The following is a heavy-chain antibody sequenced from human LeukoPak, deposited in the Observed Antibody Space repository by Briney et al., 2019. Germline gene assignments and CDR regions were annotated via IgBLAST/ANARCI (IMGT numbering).Heavy chain of an antibody. CDR1: GFTFSSYG. Sequence: PGRSLRLSCAASGFTFSSYGMHWVRQAPGKGLEWVAVISYDGSNKYYADSVKGRFTISRDNSKNTLYLQMNSLRAEDTAVYYCAKDIGLFDCTNAVCYYYYYGMDVWGQGTTVTVSS. V-gene: IGHV3-30*18. J-gene: IGHJ6*02. CDR3: AKDIGLFDCTNAVCYYYYYGMDV. D-gene: IGHD2-8*01. CDR2: ISYDGSNK.